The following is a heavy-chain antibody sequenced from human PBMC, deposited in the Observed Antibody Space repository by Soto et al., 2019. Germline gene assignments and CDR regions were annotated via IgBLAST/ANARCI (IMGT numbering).Heavy chain of an antibody. J-gene: IGHJ4*02. CDR2: ISGGGGST. CDR1: GFTFSSYA. V-gene: IGHV3-23*01. CDR3: AKDGRRWDLPADY. Sequence: LRLSCAASGFTFSSYAMSWVHQAPGKGLEWVSAISGGGGSTYYADSVKGRFTISRDNSKNTLYLQMNSLRAEDTAVYYCAKDGRRWDLPADYWGQGALVTVSS. D-gene: IGHD1-26*01.